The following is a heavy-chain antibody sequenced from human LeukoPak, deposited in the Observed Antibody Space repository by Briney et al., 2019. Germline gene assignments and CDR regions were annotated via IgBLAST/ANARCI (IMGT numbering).Heavy chain of an antibody. Sequence: SVKVSCKASGGTFSSYAISWVRQAPGQGLEWMGGIIPIFGTANYAQKFQGRVTMTRDTSTSTVYMELSSLRSEDTAVYYCARDSIGYSSGYRGNWFDPWGQGTLVTVSS. CDR1: GGTFSSYA. V-gene: IGHV1-69*05. CDR3: ARDSIGYSSGYRGNWFDP. J-gene: IGHJ5*02. CDR2: IIPIFGTA. D-gene: IGHD6-19*01.